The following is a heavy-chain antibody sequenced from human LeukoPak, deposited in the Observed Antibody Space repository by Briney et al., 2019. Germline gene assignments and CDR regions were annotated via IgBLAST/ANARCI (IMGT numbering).Heavy chain of an antibody. D-gene: IGHD3-10*01. J-gene: IGHJ6*02. CDR3: AKDSLSYYYGSGSYFYYYYGMDV. V-gene: IGHV3-9*01. Sequence: GRSLRLSCAASGFTFDDYAMHWVRQAPGKGLEWVSGISWNSGSIGYADSVKGRFTISRDNAKNSLYLQMNSLRAEDTALYYCAKDSLSYYYGSGSYFYYYYGMDVWGQGTTVTVSS. CDR2: ISWNSGSI. CDR1: GFTFDDYA.